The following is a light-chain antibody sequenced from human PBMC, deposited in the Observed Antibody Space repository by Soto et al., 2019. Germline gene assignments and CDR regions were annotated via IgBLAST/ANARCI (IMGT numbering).Light chain of an antibody. CDR2: EVS. Sequence: QSALTQPAYVSGSLGQSITISCTGTSSDVGGYNYVSWYQQHPGKAPKLMIYEVSNRPSGVSNRFSGSKSGNTASLTISGLQAEDEADYYCSSYTSSSTVVFGGGTKLTAL. CDR3: SSYTSSSTVV. CDR1: SSDVGGYNY. V-gene: IGLV2-14*01. J-gene: IGLJ2*01.